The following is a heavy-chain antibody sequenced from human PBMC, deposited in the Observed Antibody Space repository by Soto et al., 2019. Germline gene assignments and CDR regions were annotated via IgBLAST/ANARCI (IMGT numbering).Heavy chain of an antibody. D-gene: IGHD6-19*01. CDR3: ARSKYGSAWTLDY. Sequence: QITLKESGPTLVKPTQTLTLTCTFSGFSLSTSAVGVGWIRQPPGKALEWLALIDWDDDKHYTPSLKSRLGITKVTSKNQVVLTMTNMDPVDTATYYCARSKYGSAWTLDYWGQGTLVTVSS. CDR2: IDWDDDK. J-gene: IGHJ4*02. V-gene: IGHV2-5*02. CDR1: GFSLSTSAVG.